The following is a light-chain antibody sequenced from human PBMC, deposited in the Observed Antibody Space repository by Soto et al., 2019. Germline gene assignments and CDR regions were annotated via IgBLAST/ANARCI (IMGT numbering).Light chain of an antibody. V-gene: IGKV1-8*01. J-gene: IGKJ1*01. CDR3: QQYYTYPLA. Sequence: IRMTQSPSSISAFTGDRVTITCRTSRPISTYLAWYQQKPGKTPTLLMYAASTLQSGVPSRFSGSGSGTDFTLTISCLQSEDFATYYCQQYYTYPLAFGQGTNIEIK. CDR1: RPISTY. CDR2: AAS.